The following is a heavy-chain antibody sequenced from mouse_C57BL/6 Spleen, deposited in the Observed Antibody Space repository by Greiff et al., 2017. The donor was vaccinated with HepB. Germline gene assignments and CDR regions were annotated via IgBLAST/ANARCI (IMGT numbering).Heavy chain of an antibody. J-gene: IGHJ4*01. V-gene: IGHV5-17*01. CDR2: ISSGSSTI. CDR3: ARETGHYYAMDY. CDR1: GFTFSDYG. Sequence: DVKLVESGGGLVKPGGSLKLSCAASGFTFSDYGMHWVRQAPEKGLEWVAYISSGSSTIYYADTVKGRFTISRDNAKNTLFLQMTSLRSEDTAMYYCARETGHYYAMDYWGQGTSVTVSS.